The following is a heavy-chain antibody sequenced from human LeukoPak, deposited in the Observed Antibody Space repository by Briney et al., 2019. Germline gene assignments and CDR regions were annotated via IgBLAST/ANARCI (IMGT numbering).Heavy chain of an antibody. Sequence: GGSLRLSCAASGFTFSNYATAWVRQIPGKGLEWVSVVSGSGGSTYYADSVKGRFTVSRDNSKNTLYLQMNNLRVDDTAIYYCASRPAASLGPLDYWGQGTLVTVSS. D-gene: IGHD2-2*01. CDR3: ASRPAASLGPLDY. CDR2: VSGSGGST. CDR1: GFTFSNYA. V-gene: IGHV3-23*01. J-gene: IGHJ4*02.